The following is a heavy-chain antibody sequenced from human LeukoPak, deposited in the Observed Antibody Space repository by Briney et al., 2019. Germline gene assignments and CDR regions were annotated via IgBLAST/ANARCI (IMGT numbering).Heavy chain of an antibody. Sequence: PGGSLRLSCVASGFTFSSYGMHWVRQAPGKGLEWVAFIRYDGSNKYYADSVKGRFTISRDNSKNTLYLQMNSLRAEDTAVYYCAKERYYYDSSHAFDIWGQGTMVTVSS. J-gene: IGHJ3*02. CDR3: AKERYYYDSSHAFDI. CDR2: IRYDGSNK. V-gene: IGHV3-30*02. D-gene: IGHD3-22*01. CDR1: GFTFSSYG.